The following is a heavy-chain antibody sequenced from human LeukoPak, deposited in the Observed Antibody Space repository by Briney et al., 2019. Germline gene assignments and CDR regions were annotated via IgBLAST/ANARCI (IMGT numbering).Heavy chain of an antibody. V-gene: IGHV3-7*01. D-gene: IGHD4-11*01. CDR1: GFTFSSYW. CDR2: IKQDGSAK. Sequence: GGSLRLSCAASGFTFSSYWMSWVRQAPGKGLEWVANIKQDGSAKYYVDSVKGRFTISRDNAKNSPYLQMGSLRAEDTAVYYCANEYSKGDIWGQGTMVTVSS. J-gene: IGHJ3*02. CDR3: ANEYSKGDI.